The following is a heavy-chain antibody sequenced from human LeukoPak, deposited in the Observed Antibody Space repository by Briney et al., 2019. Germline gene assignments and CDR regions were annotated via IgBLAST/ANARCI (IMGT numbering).Heavy chain of an antibody. J-gene: IGHJ4*02. D-gene: IGHD6-6*01. CDR2: ISSSSSYI. CDR1: GFTYSTYS. Sequence: PGGSLRLSCAASGFTYSTYSMNWVRQAPGKGLEWVSSISSSSSYIYYADSVKGRFTIPRDNAKNSLYLQMNSLRAEDTAVYYCARDSAIAARPGDYWGQGTLVTVSS. V-gene: IGHV3-21*01. CDR3: ARDSAIAARPGDY.